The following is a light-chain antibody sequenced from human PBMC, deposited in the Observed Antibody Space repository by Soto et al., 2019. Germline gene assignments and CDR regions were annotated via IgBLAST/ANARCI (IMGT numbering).Light chain of an antibody. CDR2: DAS. CDR3: QHYNTYSRT. J-gene: IGKJ1*01. Sequence: DIQMTQSPSSLSASVGDRVTITCRASQTISSYLAWYQQKPGKAPKSLIYDASNLQSGVPSRFSGSGSGTEFNLTISSLQPDDFATYECQHYNTYSRTFGQGTKGDIK. V-gene: IGKV1-5*01. CDR1: QTISSY.